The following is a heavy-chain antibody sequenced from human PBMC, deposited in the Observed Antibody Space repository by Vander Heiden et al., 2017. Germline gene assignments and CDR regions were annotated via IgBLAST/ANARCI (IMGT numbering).Heavy chain of an antibody. Sequence: EVQLLESGGGLVQHGGFLRLSCAASGFTFSGYAMSWVRQAPGKGLGWVSAISGSGGSTYYADSVKGRFTISRDNSKNTLYLQMNSLSAEDTAVYYCAKDRHYYGSGSYGVYWGQGTLVTVSS. D-gene: IGHD3-10*01. J-gene: IGHJ4*02. CDR3: AKDRHYYGSGSYGVY. CDR1: GFTFSGYA. V-gene: IGHV3-23*01. CDR2: ISGSGGST.